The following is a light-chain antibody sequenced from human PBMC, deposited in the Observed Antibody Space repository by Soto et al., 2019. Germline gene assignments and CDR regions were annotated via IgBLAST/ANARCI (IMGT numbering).Light chain of an antibody. CDR2: SAS. Sequence: VMTQSPCTLSLYPGERAPLSCRASQRVSGDYLAWYQQKPGQAPRLLIYSASSRATGIPDRFSGSGAGTDFTLTITSLQSEDFGVYFCQQDKDWPTTFGQGTKV. V-gene: IGKV3D-15*01. J-gene: IGKJ1*01. CDR3: QQDKDWPTT. CDR1: QRVSGD.